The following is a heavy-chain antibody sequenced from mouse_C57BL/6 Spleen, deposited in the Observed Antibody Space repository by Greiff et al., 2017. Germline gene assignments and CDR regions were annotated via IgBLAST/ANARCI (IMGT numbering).Heavy chain of an antibody. CDR3: ARSLITTGAWFAY. Sequence: EVKLMESGGGLVKPGGSLKLSCAASGFTFSSYAMSWVRQTPEKRLEWVATISDGGSYTYYPDNVQGRFTISRDNAKNNLYLQMSHLKSEETDMYYCARSLITTGAWFAYWGQGTLVTVSA. D-gene: IGHD1-1*01. J-gene: IGHJ3*01. CDR1: GFTFSSYA. V-gene: IGHV5-4*03. CDR2: ISDGGSYT.